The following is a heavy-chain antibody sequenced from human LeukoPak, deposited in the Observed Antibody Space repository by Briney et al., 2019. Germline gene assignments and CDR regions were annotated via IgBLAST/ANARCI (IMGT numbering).Heavy chain of an antibody. CDR3: ARGVGATHYFDY. J-gene: IGHJ4*02. V-gene: IGHV4-34*01. CDR2: INHSGST. Sequence: PSETLSLTCAVYGGSFSGYYWSWIRQPPGKGLEWIGEINHSGSTNYNPSLKSRVTISVDTSKNQFSLKLSSVTAADTAVYYCARGVGATHYFDYWGQGTLVTVSS. CDR1: GGSFSGYY. D-gene: IGHD1-26*01.